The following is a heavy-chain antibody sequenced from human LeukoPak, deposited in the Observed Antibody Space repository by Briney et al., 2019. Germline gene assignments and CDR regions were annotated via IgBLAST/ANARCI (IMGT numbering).Heavy chain of an antibody. CDR3: ARDRNWNYGFDY. CDR1: GFSFSSSE. D-gene: IGHD1-7*01. V-gene: IGHV3-48*03. CDR2: ITGSGGTI. Sequence: AGSLRLSCAASGFSFSSSEMNWVRQAPGKGLEWVSYITGSGGTIYYADSVKGRFTISRDNAKNSLYLQMNSLRAEDTAVYYCARDRNWNYGFDYWGRGTLVTVSS. J-gene: IGHJ4*02.